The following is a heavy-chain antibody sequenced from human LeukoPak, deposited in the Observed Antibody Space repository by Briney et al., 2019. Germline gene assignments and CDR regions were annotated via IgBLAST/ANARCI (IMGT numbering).Heavy chain of an antibody. CDR1: GGSISSGGYY. D-gene: IGHD1-14*01. CDR3: ARRPLPDPAAESFYYYYYGLDV. V-gene: IGHV4-31*03. CDR2: IYYSGST. Sequence: SQTLSLTCTVSGGSISSGGYYWSWIRQHPGKGLEWIGYIYYSGSTNYNPSLKSRVTISVDKSKNQFSLKLSSVTAADTAVYYCARRPLPDPAAESFYYYYYGLDVWGQGTTVTVSS. J-gene: IGHJ6*02.